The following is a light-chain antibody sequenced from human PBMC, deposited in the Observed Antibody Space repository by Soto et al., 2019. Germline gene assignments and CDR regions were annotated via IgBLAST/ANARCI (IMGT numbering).Light chain of an antibody. CDR1: QTVHNNY. CDR2: GAS. V-gene: IGKV3-20*01. CDR3: QQYGASPLT. Sequence: EIVLTQSPGTLSLSAGDGVSLSCRASQTVHNNYLAWYQQKPDQAPRLLIFGASNRATGIPDRFGGSGSGTDFTLSISRLEPEDFSVYYCQQYGASPLTFGGGARLEVK. J-gene: IGKJ4*01.